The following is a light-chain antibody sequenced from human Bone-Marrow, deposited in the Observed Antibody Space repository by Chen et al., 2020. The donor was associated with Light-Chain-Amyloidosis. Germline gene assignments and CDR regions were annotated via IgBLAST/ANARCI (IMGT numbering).Light chain of an antibody. CDR1: ALPKKY. J-gene: IGLJ2*01. CDR3: LSADSSGSSVV. V-gene: IGLV3-16*01. CDR2: KDS. Sequence: SYELTQPPSVSVSLGQMARTTCSGEALPKKYAYWYQQKPGQFPVLVIYKDSERPSGIPERFSGSSSGTRVTLTISGVQAEDEADYYCLSADSSGSSVVFGGGTKLTVL.